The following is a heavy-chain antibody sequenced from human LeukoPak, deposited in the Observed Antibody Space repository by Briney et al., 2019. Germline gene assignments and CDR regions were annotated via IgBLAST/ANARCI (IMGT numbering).Heavy chain of an antibody. J-gene: IGHJ4*02. D-gene: IGHD1-26*01. CDR3: ARAGSYVGFDY. Sequence: PSETLSLTCTVSGGSISSYYRNWIRQPPGKGLEWIGEINHSGSTNYNPSLKSRVTISVDKSKNQFSLKLSSVTAADTAVYYCARAGSYVGFDYWGQGTLVTVSS. CDR2: INHSGST. V-gene: IGHV4-34*01. CDR1: GGSISSYY.